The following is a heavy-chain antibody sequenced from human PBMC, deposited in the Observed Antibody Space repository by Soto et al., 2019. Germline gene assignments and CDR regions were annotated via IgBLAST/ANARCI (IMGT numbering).Heavy chain of an antibody. CDR1: GFIFSNYA. CDR3: GKDRGPFGDYNPLDC. V-gene: IGHV3-23*01. Sequence: PGGSLRLSCVASGFIFSNYAMSWVRQTPGKGLEWVSGISGSGSSTNYADSVKGRFTISRDNSKNTLFLQMDSLGAEDTAIYYCGKDRGPFGDYNPLDCWGQGALVTVSS. J-gene: IGHJ4*02. D-gene: IGHD4-17*01. CDR2: ISGSGSST.